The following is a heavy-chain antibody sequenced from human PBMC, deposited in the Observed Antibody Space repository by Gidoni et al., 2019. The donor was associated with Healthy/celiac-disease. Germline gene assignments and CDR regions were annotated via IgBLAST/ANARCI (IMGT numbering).Heavy chain of an antibody. CDR3: ARDRATVTTAWFDP. Sequence: QVQLQESGPGLVKPSETLSLTCTVSGGSISSYYWSCIRQPAGKGLEWIGRTYTSGSTNYNPSRKSRVTMSVDTSKNQFSLKLSSVTAADTAVYYCARDRATVTTAWFDPWGQGTLVTVSS. J-gene: IGHJ5*02. V-gene: IGHV4-4*07. CDR2: TYTSGST. D-gene: IGHD4-17*01. CDR1: GGSISSYY.